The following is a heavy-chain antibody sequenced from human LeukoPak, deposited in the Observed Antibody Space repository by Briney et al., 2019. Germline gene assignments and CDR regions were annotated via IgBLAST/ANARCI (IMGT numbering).Heavy chain of an antibody. CDR1: GYTFSNYD. V-gene: IGHV1-8*01. J-gene: IGHJ4*02. CDR3: ASNILTALDF. CDR2: MKPSNGNT. Sequence: ASVKVSCKASGYTFSNYDINWVRQASGQGLEWMGWMKPSNGNTGYAQTFQGRVTMTRNTSISTAYMELSSLRLEDTAVYYCASNILTALDFWGQGTLVTVSS. D-gene: IGHD3-9*01.